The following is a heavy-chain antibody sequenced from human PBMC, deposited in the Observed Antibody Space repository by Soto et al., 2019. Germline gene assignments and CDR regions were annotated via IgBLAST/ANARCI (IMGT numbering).Heavy chain of an antibody. Sequence: QVQLQESGPGLVKPSQTLSLTCTVSGGSISSGDYYWSWIRQPPGKGLEWIGYIYYSGSTYYNPSLKSRVTISVDASKNQFSLKLSSVTAADTAVYYCARSYAYDFWSGNWFDPWGQGTLVTVSS. CDR1: GGSISSGDYY. CDR2: IYYSGST. V-gene: IGHV4-30-4*01. D-gene: IGHD3-3*01. CDR3: ARSYAYDFWSGNWFDP. J-gene: IGHJ5*02.